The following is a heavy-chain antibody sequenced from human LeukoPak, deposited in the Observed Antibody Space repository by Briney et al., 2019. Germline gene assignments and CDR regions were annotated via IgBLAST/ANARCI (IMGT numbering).Heavy chain of an antibody. J-gene: IGHJ4*02. V-gene: IGHV1-18*01. D-gene: IGHD2-8*01. CDR1: DYTFTSYG. CDR2: ISAYNGNT. CDR3: ARDRTCCTNGVCPQDPDY. Sequence: ASVKVSCKASDYTFTSYGISWVRQAPGQGLEWMGWISAYNGNTNYAQKLQGRVTMTTDTSTSTAYMELRSLRSDDTAVYYCARDRTCCTNGVCPQDPDYWGQGTLVTVSS.